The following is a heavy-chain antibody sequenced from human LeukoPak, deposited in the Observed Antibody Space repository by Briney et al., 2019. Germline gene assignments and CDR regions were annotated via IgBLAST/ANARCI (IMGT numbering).Heavy chain of an antibody. D-gene: IGHD5-12*01. CDR1: GFTVSSNY. J-gene: IGHJ4*02. CDR3: ARGRYSGYVYFDY. CDR2: IYSGGST. V-gene: IGHV3-53*05. Sequence: GGSLRLSCAASGFTVSSNYMSRVRQAPGKGLEWVSVIYSGGSTYYADSVKGRFTISRDNSKNTLYLQMNSLRAEDTAVYYCARGRYSGYVYFDYWGQGTLVTVSS.